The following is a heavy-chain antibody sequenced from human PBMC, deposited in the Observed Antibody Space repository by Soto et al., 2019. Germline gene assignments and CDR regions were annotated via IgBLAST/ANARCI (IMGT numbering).Heavy chain of an antibody. V-gene: IGHV4-30-2*01. CDR1: GGSISSGGYS. CDR3: AVGENDDSTGYNNWFDP. J-gene: IGHJ5*02. D-gene: IGHD3-22*01. Sequence: PSVTLSLTCAVSGGSISSGGYSWSWIRQPPGKGLEWIGYIYHSGSTYYNPSLRSRVTISVDRSKNQFSLRLSSVTAADTAGYWCAVGENDDSTGYNNWFDPWGQGTLVTASS. CDR2: IYHSGST.